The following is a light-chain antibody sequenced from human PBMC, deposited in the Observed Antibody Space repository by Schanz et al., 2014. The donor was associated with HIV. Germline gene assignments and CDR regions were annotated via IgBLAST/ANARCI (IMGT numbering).Light chain of an antibody. CDR1: STDVGSNGH. CDR2: DVN. Sequence: QSALTQPASVSGSPGQSITISCTGTSTDVGSNGHVSWYQQHPGKAPKLLIYDVNNRPSGISNRFSGSKSGNTASLTISGLQAEDEADYFCSSYTSSLTRVFGTGTKLTVL. V-gene: IGLV2-14*03. J-gene: IGLJ1*01. CDR3: SSYTSSLTRV.